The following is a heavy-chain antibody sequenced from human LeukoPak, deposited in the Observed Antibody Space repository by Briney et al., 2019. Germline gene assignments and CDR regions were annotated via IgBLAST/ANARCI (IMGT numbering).Heavy chain of an antibody. CDR1: GFTFSDYY. CDR2: ISGSSSDT. J-gene: IGHJ4*02. V-gene: IGHV3-11*06. Sequence: PGGSLRLSCAASGFTFSDYYMTWIRQAPGKGLEWVSYISGSSSDTNYADFVKGRFTISRDNAKNSLYLQMNSLRAEDTAVYYCARKNYGDYAPDYWGQGTLVTVSS. D-gene: IGHD4-17*01. CDR3: ARKNYGDYAPDY.